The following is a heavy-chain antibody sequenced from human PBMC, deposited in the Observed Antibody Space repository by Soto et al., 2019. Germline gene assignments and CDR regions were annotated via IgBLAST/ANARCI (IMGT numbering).Heavy chain of an antibody. CDR3: ARVISTMVRGVISNWFDP. CDR1: GYTFTSYA. V-gene: IGHV1-3*01. J-gene: IGHJ5*02. CDR2: INAGNGNT. Sequence: ASVKVSCKASGYTFTSYAMHWVRQAPGQRLEWMGWINAGNGNTNYAQKLQGRVTMTTDTSTSTAYMELRSLRSDDTAVYYCARVISTMVRGVISNWFDPWAQGTLVTVSS. D-gene: IGHD3-10*01.